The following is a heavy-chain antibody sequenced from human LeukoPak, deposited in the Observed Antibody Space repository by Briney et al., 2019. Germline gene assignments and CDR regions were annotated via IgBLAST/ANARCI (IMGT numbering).Heavy chain of an antibody. Sequence: GGSLRLSCAASGFTVSSNYMSWVRQAPGKGLEWVSVIYSGGSTYYADSVKGRFTISRDNSKNTLYLQMNSLRAEDTAVYYCARATTGPFDYWAREPWSPSPQ. J-gene: IGHJ4*02. CDR1: GFTVSSNY. CDR3: ARATTGPFDY. D-gene: IGHD1-1*01. V-gene: IGHV3-53*01. CDR2: IYSGGST.